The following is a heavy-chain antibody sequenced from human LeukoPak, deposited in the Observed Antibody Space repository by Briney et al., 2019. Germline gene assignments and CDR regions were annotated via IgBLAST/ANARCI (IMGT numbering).Heavy chain of an antibody. CDR2: IYSGGST. CDR1: EFTVSSNY. CDR3: ATIGGDYVSFDN. V-gene: IGHV3-53*04. Sequence: PGGSLRLSCAASEFTVSSNYMSWVRQAPGKGLEWVSVIYSGGSTYYADSVKGRFTISRRNSKNTLYLQMNSLRGEDTAVYYCATIGGDYVSFDNWGQGTLVTVTS. D-gene: IGHD4-17*01. J-gene: IGHJ4*02.